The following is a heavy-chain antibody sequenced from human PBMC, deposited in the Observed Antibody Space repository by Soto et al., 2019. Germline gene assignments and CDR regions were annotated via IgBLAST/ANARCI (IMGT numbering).Heavy chain of an antibody. V-gene: IGHV3-21*01. D-gene: IGHD2-2*01. J-gene: IGHJ6*01. CDR3: ARDDIVVVPAAASYYYYGMDV. Sequence: EVQLVESGGGLVKPGGSLRLSCAASGFTFSSYSMNWVRQAPGKGLEWVSSISSSSSYIYYADSVKGRFTISRDNAKNSLYLQMNSLRAEDTAVYYCARDDIVVVPAAASYYYYGMDVW. CDR1: GFTFSSYS. CDR2: ISSSSSYI.